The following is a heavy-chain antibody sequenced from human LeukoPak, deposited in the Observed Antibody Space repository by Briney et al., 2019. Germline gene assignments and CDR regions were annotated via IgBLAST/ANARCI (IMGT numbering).Heavy chain of an antibody. V-gene: IGHV4-4*07. D-gene: IGHD1-26*01. Sequence: SETLSLTCTVSGGSISSYYWSWIRQPAGKGLEWIGRIYTSGSTNYNPSLKSRATMSVDTSKNQFSLKLSSVTAADTAVYYCARDNAQMGSNWFDPWGQGTLVTVSS. CDR1: GGSISSYY. CDR3: ARDNAQMGSNWFDP. CDR2: IYTSGST. J-gene: IGHJ5*02.